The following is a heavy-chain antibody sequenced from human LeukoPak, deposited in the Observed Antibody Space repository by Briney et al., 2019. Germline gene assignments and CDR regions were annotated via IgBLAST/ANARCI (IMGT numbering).Heavy chain of an antibody. CDR3: ARALEDYYDSSGYSWNY. J-gene: IGHJ4*02. CDR1: GYTFTSYG. CDR2: ISAYNGNT. Sequence: ASVKVSCKASGYTFTSYGISWVRQAPGQGLEWMGWISAYNGNTNYAQELQGRVTMTTDTSTSTAYMELRSLRSDDTAVYYCARALEDYYDSSGYSWNYWGQGTLVTVSS. D-gene: IGHD3-22*01. V-gene: IGHV1-18*01.